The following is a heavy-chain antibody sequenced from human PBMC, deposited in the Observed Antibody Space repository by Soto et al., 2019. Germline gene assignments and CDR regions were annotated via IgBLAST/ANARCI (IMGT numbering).Heavy chain of an antibody. J-gene: IGHJ5*02. CDR2: IDTDGGGT. V-gene: IGHV3-74*01. CDR1: GFTLGSHR. CDR3: ATVFDL. Sequence: DVQLVESGGGLVQPGGSLRVSCAASGFTLGSHRIHWVRQPPGKGLEWVSRIDTDGGGTSYADSVKGRFTISTDNAKNTVYLQMNGLRAEDTAVYYCATVFDLWGQGTLVNVSS.